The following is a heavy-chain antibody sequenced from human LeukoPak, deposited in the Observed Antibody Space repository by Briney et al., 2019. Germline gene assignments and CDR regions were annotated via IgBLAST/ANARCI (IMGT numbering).Heavy chain of an antibody. J-gene: IGHJ5*02. CDR2: IRYEGKEK. V-gene: IGHV3-30*02. D-gene: IGHD3-10*01. Sequence: GGSLRLSCVASGFTFTYYGMHWVRQAPGEGLEWVAFIRYEGKEKFYADSVKGRFTISRDNSQNTLYLEMNILKTADTGVYYCAKDLMRDRWFGESWGQGTQVTVSS. CDR1: GFTFTYYG. CDR3: AKDLMRDRWFGES.